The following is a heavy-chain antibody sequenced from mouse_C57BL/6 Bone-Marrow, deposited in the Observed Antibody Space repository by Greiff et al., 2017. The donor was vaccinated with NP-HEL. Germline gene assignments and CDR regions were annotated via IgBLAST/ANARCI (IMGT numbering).Heavy chain of an antibody. J-gene: IGHJ4*01. Sequence: VQLVESGPGLVQPSQSLSITCTVSGFSLTSYGVHWVRQSPGKGLEWLGVIWSGGSTDYNAAFISRRSINKDNPKSQVFFKMNSLKADDTAIDYCARKKEFYYAMDYWGQGTSVTVSS. CDR1: GFSLTSYG. V-gene: IGHV2-2*01. CDR3: ARKKEFYYAMDY. CDR2: IWSGGST.